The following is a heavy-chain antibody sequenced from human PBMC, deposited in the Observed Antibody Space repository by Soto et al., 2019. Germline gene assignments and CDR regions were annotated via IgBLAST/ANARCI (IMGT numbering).Heavy chain of an antibody. CDR1: GFTFSNAW. CDR3: TTDPYWYDFWSGSYYGMDV. V-gene: IGHV3-15*07. CDR2: IKSKTDGGTT. Sequence: EVQLVESGGGLVKPGGSLRLSCAASGFTFSNAWMNWVRQAPGKGLEWVGRIKSKTDGGTTDYAAPVKGRCTISRDASKNTLYLQMNRLKTEDTAVYYCTTDPYWYDFWSGSYYGMDVWGQGTTVTVFS. D-gene: IGHD3-3*01. J-gene: IGHJ6*02.